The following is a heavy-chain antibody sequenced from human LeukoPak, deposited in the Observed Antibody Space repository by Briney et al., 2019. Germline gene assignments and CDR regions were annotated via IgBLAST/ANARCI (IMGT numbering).Heavy chain of an antibody. CDR3: TREIAVAGDY. Sequence: GGSLRLSCAASGFTFSRYWTSWVRQAPGKGLEWVGKIKEDGSEKYYGDSVRGRLTISRDNAKNSLYLQIDSLRAYDTGVYYCTREIAVAGDYWGQGTLVTVSS. J-gene: IGHJ4*02. CDR1: GFTFSRYW. D-gene: IGHD6-19*01. CDR2: IKEDGSEK. V-gene: IGHV3-7*01.